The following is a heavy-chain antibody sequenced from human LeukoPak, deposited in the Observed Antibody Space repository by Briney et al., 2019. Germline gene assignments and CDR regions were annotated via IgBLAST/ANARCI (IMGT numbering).Heavy chain of an antibody. CDR1: GGSIINSGYY. CDR3: ARKGFADFSSRPFDY. CDR2: VYYSGNT. D-gene: IGHD3-10*01. Sequence: SETLSLTCTVSGGSIINSGYYWGWIRQPPGKGLEWIGSVYYSGNTYYNPSLKSRVTISVDTSKNQFSLKLRSVTAADTAMYYWARKGFADFSSRPFDYWGQGTLVTVSS. V-gene: IGHV4-39*01. J-gene: IGHJ4*02.